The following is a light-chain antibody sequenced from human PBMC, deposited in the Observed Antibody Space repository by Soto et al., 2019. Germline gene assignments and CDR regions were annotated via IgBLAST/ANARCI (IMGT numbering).Light chain of an antibody. CDR2: DVK. CDR1: STDVGGYSY. Sequence: QSALTQPRSVSGSPGQSVTISCTGTSTDVGGYSYVSWYQQHPGKAPKLMMYDVKTRPSGIPDRFSGSKSGNTASLTISGXXXXXXADXYCFSYAGSYSFVFGSGTKLTVL. CDR3: FSYAGSYSFV. J-gene: IGLJ1*01. V-gene: IGLV2-11*01.